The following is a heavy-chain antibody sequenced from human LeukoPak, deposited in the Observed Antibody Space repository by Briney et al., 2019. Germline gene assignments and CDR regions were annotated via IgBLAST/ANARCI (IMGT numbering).Heavy chain of an antibody. CDR1: GGTFSSYA. CDR2: IIPILGIA. CDR3: ARDKGNWFDP. Sequence: GSSVKVSCKASGGTFSSYAISWVRQAPGQGLEWMGRIIPILGIANYAQKFQGRVTITADKSTSTAYMELSRLRSDDTAVYYCARDKGNWFDPWGQGTLVTVSS. J-gene: IGHJ5*02. V-gene: IGHV1-69*04.